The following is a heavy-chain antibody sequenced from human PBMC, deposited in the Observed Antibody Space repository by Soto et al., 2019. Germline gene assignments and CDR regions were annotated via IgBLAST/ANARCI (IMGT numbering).Heavy chain of an antibody. J-gene: IGHJ4*02. CDR2: IIPILGIA. Sequence: SVKVSCKASGGTFSSYTISWVRQAPGQGLEWMGRIIPILGIANYAQKFQGRVTITADKSTSTAYMELSSLRSEDTAVYYCARVPEPYGDYYFDYWGQGTLVTVSS. CDR3: ARVPEPYGDYYFDY. D-gene: IGHD4-17*01. CDR1: GGTFSSYT. V-gene: IGHV1-69*02.